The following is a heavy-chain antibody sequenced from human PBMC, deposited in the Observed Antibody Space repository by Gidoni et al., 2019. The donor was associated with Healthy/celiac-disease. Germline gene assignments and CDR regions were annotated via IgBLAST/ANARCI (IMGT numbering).Heavy chain of an antibody. CDR2: IYYSGST. Sequence: QVQLQESGPGLVKPSETLSLTCTVSGGSISSYYWSWIRQPPGKGLEWIGYIYYSGSTNYNPSLKSRVTISVDTSKNQFSLKLSSVTAADTAVYYCARQGHEDYVWGSYPYYFDYWGQGTLVTVSS. D-gene: IGHD3-16*02. CDR1: GGSISSYY. J-gene: IGHJ4*02. V-gene: IGHV4-59*08. CDR3: ARQGHEDYVWGSYPYYFDY.